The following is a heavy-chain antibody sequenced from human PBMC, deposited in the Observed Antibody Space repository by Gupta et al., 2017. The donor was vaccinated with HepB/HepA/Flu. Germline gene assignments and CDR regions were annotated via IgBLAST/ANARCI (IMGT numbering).Heavy chain of an antibody. J-gene: IGHJ4*02. CDR2: IYGSGST. V-gene: IGHV4-39*01. D-gene: IGHD6-19*01. CDR3: ARGRESSGWGDFDY. Sequence: IYGSGSTYYNPSLKSRVTISVDTSKNQFSLKLSSVTAADTAVYYCARGRESSGWGDFDYWGQGTLVTVSS.